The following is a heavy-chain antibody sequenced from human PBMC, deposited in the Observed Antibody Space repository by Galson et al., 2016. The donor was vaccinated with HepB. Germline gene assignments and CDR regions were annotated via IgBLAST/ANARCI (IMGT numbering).Heavy chain of an antibody. J-gene: IGHJ6*02. Sequence: ETLSLTCTVSGGSVSSSSDYWGWIRQPPGKGLEWIGTIYYSGSTYYNPSLNSRVTISVDTSKNQFSLKVSSVTAADTAVYYCARAVWLPLSGMDVWGQGTTVTVSS. D-gene: IGHD3-10*01. CDR3: ARAVWLPLSGMDV. CDR2: IYYSGST. CDR1: GGSVSSSSDY. V-gene: IGHV4-39*07.